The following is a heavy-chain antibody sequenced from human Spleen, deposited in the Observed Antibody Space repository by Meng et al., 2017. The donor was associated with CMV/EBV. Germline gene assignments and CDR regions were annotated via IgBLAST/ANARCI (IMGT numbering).Heavy chain of an antibody. D-gene: IGHD2-2*02. Sequence: SETLSLTCTVSGGSISSGGYYWSWIRQHPGKGLEWIGYIYYSGSTYYNPSLKSRVTISVDTSKNQFSLKLTSVTAADTAVYYCARERGRGYCSSTSCYRGTDFDYWGQGTLVTVSS. CDR2: IYYSGST. J-gene: IGHJ4*02. CDR1: GGSISSGGYY. V-gene: IGHV4-31*03. CDR3: ARERGRGYCSSTSCYRGTDFDY.